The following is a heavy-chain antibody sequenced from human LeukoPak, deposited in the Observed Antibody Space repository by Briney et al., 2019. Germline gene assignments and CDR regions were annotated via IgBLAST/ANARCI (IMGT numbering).Heavy chain of an antibody. V-gene: IGHV1-2*02. CDR1: GYTFTGYY. CDR3: ARAKRITMVRGVIVSFDY. Sequence: ASVKVSCKASGYTFTGYYMHWVRQAPGQGLEWMGWINPNSGGTNYAQKFQGRVTMTRDTSISTACMELSRLRSDDTAVYYCARAKRITMVRGVIVSFDYWGQGTLVTVSS. D-gene: IGHD3-10*01. CDR2: INPNSGGT. J-gene: IGHJ4*02.